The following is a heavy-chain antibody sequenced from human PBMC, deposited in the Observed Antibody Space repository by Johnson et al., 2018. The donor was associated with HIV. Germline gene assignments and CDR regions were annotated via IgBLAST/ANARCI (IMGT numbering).Heavy chain of an antibody. CDR3: ARTALLGYCSGSSCYSGDGFDF. CDR1: GFTFDDYG. Sequence: VQLVESGGGVVRPGGSLRLSCAASGFTFDDYGMTWVRQAPGEGLEWVSGINWNGGTTGYADSVKGRFTISRDNAKNSLYLQICSLRAEDTALYYVARTALLGYCSGSSCYSGDGFDFWGQGTMVTVSS. D-gene: IGHD2-15*01. J-gene: IGHJ3*01. CDR2: INWNGGTT. V-gene: IGHV3-20*04.